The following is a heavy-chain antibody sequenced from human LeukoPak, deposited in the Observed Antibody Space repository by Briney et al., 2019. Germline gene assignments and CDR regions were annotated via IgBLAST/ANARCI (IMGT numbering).Heavy chain of an antibody. CDR3: AKDFEDGYQLHRGDAFDI. CDR1: GFTFSDYN. V-gene: IGHV3-11*01. J-gene: IGHJ3*02. CDR2: ITNSGSTI. Sequence: PGGSLRLSCAASGFTFSDYNMNWVRQAPGKGLEWVSYITNSGSTIHYADSVKGRFTISRDNSKNTLYLQMNSLRAEDTAVYYCAKDFEDGYQLHRGDAFDIWGQGTMVTVSS. D-gene: IGHD5-24*01.